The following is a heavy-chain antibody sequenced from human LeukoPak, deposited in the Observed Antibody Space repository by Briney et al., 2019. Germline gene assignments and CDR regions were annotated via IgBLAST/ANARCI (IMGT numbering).Heavy chain of an antibody. J-gene: IGHJ3*02. CDR1: GFTFSSYA. CDR2: ISGSGGST. CDR3: AKDSCSGGSCYGTAVGDFDI. D-gene: IGHD2-15*01. V-gene: IGHV3-23*01. Sequence: PGGSLRLSCAASGFTFSSYAMSWVRQAPGKGLEWVSAISGSGGSTYYADSVKGRFTISRDNSKNTLYLQMNSLRAEDTAVYYCAKDSCSGGSCYGTAVGDFDIWGQGTMVTVSS.